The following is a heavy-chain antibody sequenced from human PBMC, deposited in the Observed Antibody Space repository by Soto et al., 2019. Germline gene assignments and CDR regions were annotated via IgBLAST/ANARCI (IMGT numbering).Heavy chain of an antibody. CDR1: GGTFSSYA. Sequence: ASVKVSCKASGGTFSSYAISWVRQAPGQGLEWMGGIIPIFGTANYAQKFQGRVTITADESTSTAYMELSSLRSEDTAVYYCARARQQLAYFDCWGQGTLVTVSS. D-gene: IGHD6-13*01. V-gene: IGHV1-69*13. J-gene: IGHJ4*02. CDR3: ARARQQLAYFDC. CDR2: IIPIFGTA.